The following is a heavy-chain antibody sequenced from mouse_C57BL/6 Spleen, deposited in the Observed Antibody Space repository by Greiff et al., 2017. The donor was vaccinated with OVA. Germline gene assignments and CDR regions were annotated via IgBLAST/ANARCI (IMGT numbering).Heavy chain of an antibody. J-gene: IGHJ4*01. Sequence: QVQLQQPGAELVRPGSSVKLSCKASGYTFTSYWMDWVKQRPGQGLEWIGNIYPSDSETHYNQKFKDKATLTVDKSPSTAYMQLSSLTSEDSAVYYCARQLRLLYEYAMDYWGQGTSVTVSS. CDR3: ARQLRLLYEYAMDY. D-gene: IGHD3-2*02. V-gene: IGHV1-61*01. CDR1: GYTFTSYW. CDR2: IYPSDSET.